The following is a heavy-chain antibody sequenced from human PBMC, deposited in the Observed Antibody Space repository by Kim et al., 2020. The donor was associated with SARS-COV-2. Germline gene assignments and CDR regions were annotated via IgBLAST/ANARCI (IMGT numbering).Heavy chain of an antibody. CDR3: ARHGHITMIVAVIIPGWFDP. CDR2: IYYSGST. J-gene: IGHJ5*02. D-gene: IGHD3-22*01. CDR1: GGSISSSSYY. Sequence: SETLSLTCTVSGGSISSSSYYWGWIRQPPGKGLEWIGSIYYSGSTYYNPSLKSRVTISVDTSKNQFSLKLSSVTAADTAVYYCARHGHITMIVAVIIPGWFDPWGQGTLVTVSS. V-gene: IGHV4-39*01.